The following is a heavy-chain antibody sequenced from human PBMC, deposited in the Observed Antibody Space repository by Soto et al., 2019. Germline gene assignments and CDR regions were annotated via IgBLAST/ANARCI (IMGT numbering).Heavy chain of an antibody. J-gene: IGHJ6*02. V-gene: IGHV3-64D*06. D-gene: IGHD6-13*01. Sequence: PGGSLILSCSASGFTFSSYAMHWVRQAPGKGLEYVSAISSNGGSTYYADSVKGRFTISRDNSKNTLYLQMSSLRAEDTAVYYCVKGCIAAAGIVPYYGMDVWGQGTTVTVSS. CDR1: GFTFSSYA. CDR2: ISSNGGST. CDR3: VKGCIAAAGIVPYYGMDV.